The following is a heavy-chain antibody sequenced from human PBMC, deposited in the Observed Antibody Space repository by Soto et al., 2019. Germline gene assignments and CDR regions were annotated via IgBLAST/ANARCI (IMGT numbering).Heavy chain of an antibody. Sequence: GGSLRLSCAASGFTFSSYAMHWVRQAPGKGLEWVAVISYDGSNKYYADSVKGRFTISRDNSKNTLYLQMNSLRAEDTAVYYCARDDRYYDSSGYYHKIFDYWGQGTLVTVSS. V-gene: IGHV3-30-3*01. CDR2: ISYDGSNK. D-gene: IGHD3-22*01. CDR3: ARDDRYYDSSGYYHKIFDY. J-gene: IGHJ4*02. CDR1: GFTFSSYA.